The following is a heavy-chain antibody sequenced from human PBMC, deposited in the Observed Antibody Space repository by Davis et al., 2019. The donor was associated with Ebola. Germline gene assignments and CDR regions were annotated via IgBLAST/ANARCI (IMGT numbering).Heavy chain of an antibody. J-gene: IGHJ6*02. CDR3: ARAGLLWFGELLARYYYYGMDV. CDR1: GFTFSSYA. CDR2: ISSSGSTI. Sequence: GESLKISCAASGFTFSSYAMNWVRQAPGKGLEWVSYISSSGSTIYYADSVKGRFTISRDNAKNSLYLQMNSLRAEDTAVYYCARAGLLWFGELLARYYYYGMDVWGQGTTVTVSS. V-gene: IGHV3-48*03. D-gene: IGHD3-10*01.